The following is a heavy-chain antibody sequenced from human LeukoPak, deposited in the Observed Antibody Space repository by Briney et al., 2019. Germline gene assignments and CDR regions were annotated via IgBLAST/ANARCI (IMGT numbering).Heavy chain of an antibody. V-gene: IGHV1-2*02. Sequence: ASVKVSCKAPGYTFTGYYMHWVRQAPGQGLEWMGWINPNSGDTNYAQKFQGRVTMTRDTSISTAYMELSRLRSDDTAVYYCARDRVGYCSGGSCYPNWFDPWGQGTLVTVSS. J-gene: IGHJ5*02. CDR3: ARDRVGYCSGGSCYPNWFDP. CDR1: GYTFTGYY. CDR2: INPNSGDT. D-gene: IGHD2-15*01.